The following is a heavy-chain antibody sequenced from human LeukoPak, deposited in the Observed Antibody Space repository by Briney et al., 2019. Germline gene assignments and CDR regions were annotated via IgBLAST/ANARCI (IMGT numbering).Heavy chain of an antibody. CDR1: NGSINSYY. CDR2: IYYTGST. J-gene: IGHJ6*03. V-gene: IGHV4-59*08. Sequence: SETLSLTCTVSNGSINSYYRSWIRQSPGKGLVWIGNIYYTGSTNYNPSLKSRVTISVDTSKNQFTLKLSSVTAADTAVHYCARHSSSTTYYYYMDVWGKGTTVTVSS. D-gene: IGHD2-2*01. CDR3: ARHSSSTTYYYYMDV.